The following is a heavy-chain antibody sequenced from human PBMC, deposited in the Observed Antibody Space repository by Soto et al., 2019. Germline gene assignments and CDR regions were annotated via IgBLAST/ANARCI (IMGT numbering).Heavy chain of an antibody. CDR1: GGSISSYY. CDR3: ARGSTGYSGYDPIDY. V-gene: IGHV4-59*01. D-gene: IGHD5-12*01. Sequence: SETLSLTCTVSGGSISSYYWSWIRQPPGKGLEWIGYIYYSGSTNYNPSLKSRVTISVDTSKNQFSLKLSSVTAADTAVYYCARGSTGYSGYDPIDYWGQGTLVTVSS. CDR2: IYYSGST. J-gene: IGHJ4*02.